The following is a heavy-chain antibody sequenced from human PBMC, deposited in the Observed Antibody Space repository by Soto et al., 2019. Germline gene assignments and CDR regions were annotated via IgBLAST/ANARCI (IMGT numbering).Heavy chain of an antibody. CDR2: FDPEDGET. V-gene: IGHV1-24*01. CDR1: GYTLTELS. Sequence: ASVKVSCKVSGYTLTELSMHWVRQAPGKGLEWMGGFDPEDGETIYAQKFQGRVTMTEDTSTDTAYMELSSLRSEDTAVYYCATEKYGSGWYPLDYWGQGTLVTVSS. CDR3: ATEKYGSGWYPLDY. J-gene: IGHJ4*02. D-gene: IGHD6-19*01.